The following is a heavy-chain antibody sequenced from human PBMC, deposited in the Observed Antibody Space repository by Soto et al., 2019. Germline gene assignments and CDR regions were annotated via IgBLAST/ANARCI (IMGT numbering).Heavy chain of an antibody. V-gene: IGHV3-23*01. Sequence: GGSLRLSCAASGFTFSSYAMSCVRQGPGKGLEWVSAISGGGNDRFYADSVKGRFTISRDNSRNTLYLHMNSLRAEDTAVHYCARSIFIAETHTEPFDPWGQGALVTVSS. CDR1: GFTFSSYA. CDR2: ISGGGNDR. CDR3: ARSIFIAETHTEPFDP. J-gene: IGHJ5*02. D-gene: IGHD3-3*02.